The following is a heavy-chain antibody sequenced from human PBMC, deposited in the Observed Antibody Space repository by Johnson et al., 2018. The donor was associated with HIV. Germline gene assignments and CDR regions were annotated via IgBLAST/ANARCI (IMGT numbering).Heavy chain of an antibody. CDR2: IYSGGNT. J-gene: IGHJ3*02. Sequence: MQLVESGGGLVQPGGSLRLSCAASGFTVSSNYMNWVRQAPGKGLEWVSVIYSGGNTYYADSVKGRFTIARDNSKNTLYLQMNSRRAEDTAVYYCANFGSSSSRSAFDIWGQGTMVTVSS. V-gene: IGHV3-66*01. CDR3: ANFGSSSSRSAFDI. CDR1: GFTVSSNY. D-gene: IGHD6-6*01.